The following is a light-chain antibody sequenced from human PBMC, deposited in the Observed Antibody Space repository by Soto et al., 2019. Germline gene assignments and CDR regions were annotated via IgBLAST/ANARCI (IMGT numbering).Light chain of an antibody. CDR2: DVT. J-gene: IGLJ1*01. V-gene: IGLV2-14*03. CDR3: CSFTRSNTYV. Sequence: QSVLTQPASVSGSPGQSITISCTGTSSDVGYYDYVSWYQQHPGKAPKLMIHDVTNRPSGVSYRFSGSKPGNTASLTISGLQAEDEGDYYCCSFTRSNTYVFGTGTKVTVL. CDR1: SSDVGYYDY.